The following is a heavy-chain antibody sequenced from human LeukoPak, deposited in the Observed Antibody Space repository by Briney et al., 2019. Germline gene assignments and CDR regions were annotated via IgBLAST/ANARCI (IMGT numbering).Heavy chain of an antibody. V-gene: IGHV4-38-2*01. CDR3: ARRGRDKARLGYYYYMDV. CDR1: GYSISSGYY. D-gene: IGHD6-19*01. CDR2: IYHSGST. Sequence: SETLSLTCAVSGYSISSGYYWGWIRQPPGKGLEWIGIIYHSGSTYYNPSLKSRVTISVDTPKNQFSLKLSSVTAADTAVYYCARRGRDKARLGYYYYMDVWGKGTTVTASS. J-gene: IGHJ6*03.